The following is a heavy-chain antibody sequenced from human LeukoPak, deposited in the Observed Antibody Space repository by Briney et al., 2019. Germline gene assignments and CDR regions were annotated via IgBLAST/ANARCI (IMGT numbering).Heavy chain of an antibody. CDR1: GFTFRSNA. CDR2: ISGSGGST. V-gene: IGHV3-23*01. D-gene: IGHD6-13*01. J-gene: IGHJ4*02. CDR3: AKGGVAAARDY. Sequence: GGSLRLSCTDSGFTFRSNAMSWVRQAPGKGLEWVSAISGSGGSTRYADSVKGRFTISRDNSKNTLYMQMSSLRTEDTAVYYCAKGGVAAARDYWGQGTMVTVSS.